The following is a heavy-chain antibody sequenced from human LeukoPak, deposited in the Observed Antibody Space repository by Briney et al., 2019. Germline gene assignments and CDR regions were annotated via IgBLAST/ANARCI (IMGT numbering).Heavy chain of an antibody. CDR3: ARDVIAAPGTADY. CDR2: IYSSGST. Sequence: SQTLSLTCAVSGDSISSRSYSWSWIRQPPGKGLEWIGYIYSSGSTFSNPSLESRVTISVDTSKNQFSLNLSSVTAADTAVYYCARDVIAAPGTADYWGQGTLVTVSS. J-gene: IGHJ4*02. D-gene: IGHD6-13*01. CDR1: GDSISSRSYS. V-gene: IGHV4-30-4*07.